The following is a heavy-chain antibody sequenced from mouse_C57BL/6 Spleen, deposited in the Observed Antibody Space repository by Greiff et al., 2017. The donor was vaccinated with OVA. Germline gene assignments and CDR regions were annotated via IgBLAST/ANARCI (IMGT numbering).Heavy chain of an antibody. J-gene: IGHJ3*01. Sequence: EVQLQQSVAELVRPGASVKLSCTASGFNIKNTYMNWVKQRPEQGLEWIGRIDPANGNTKYAPKFQGKATITADTSSNTAYLQLSSLTSEDTAIYYCAGDNLFAYWGQGTLVTVSA. V-gene: IGHV14-3*01. CDR1: GFNIKNTY. CDR2: IDPANGNT. D-gene: IGHD6-1*01. CDR3: AGDNLFAY.